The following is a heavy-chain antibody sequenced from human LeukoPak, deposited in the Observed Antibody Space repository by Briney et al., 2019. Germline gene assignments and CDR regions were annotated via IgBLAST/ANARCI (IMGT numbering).Heavy chain of an antibody. CDR2: IKQDGSEK. Sequence: GGSLRLSCAASGFTFSSYWMSWVRQAPGKGLEWVANIKQDGSEKYYVDSVKGRFTISRDNAKNSLYLQMNSLRAEDTAVYYCARDRYYGSGSFDAFDIWSQGTMVTVSS. CDR1: GFTFSSYW. V-gene: IGHV3-7*01. D-gene: IGHD3-10*01. J-gene: IGHJ3*02. CDR3: ARDRYYGSGSFDAFDI.